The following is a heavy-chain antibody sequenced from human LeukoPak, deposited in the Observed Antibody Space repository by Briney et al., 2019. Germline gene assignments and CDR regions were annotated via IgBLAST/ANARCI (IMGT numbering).Heavy chain of an antibody. V-gene: IGHV3-74*01. J-gene: IGHJ4*02. D-gene: IGHD3-10*01. Sequence: GGSLRLSCAASGFTFSNYWMHWIRQAPGKGLVWVSRINSDGSSTSYADSVKGRFTISRDNAKNTLYLQMNSLRAEDTAVYYCAKDGYGSGSYNVYWGQGTLVTVSS. CDR2: INSDGSST. CDR3: AKDGYGSGSYNVY. CDR1: GFTFSNYW.